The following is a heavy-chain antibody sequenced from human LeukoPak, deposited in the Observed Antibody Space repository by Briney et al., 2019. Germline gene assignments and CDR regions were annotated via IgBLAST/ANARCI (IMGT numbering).Heavy chain of an antibody. D-gene: IGHD3-16*01. V-gene: IGHV3-48*03. CDR1: GFIFSTYE. Sequence: GGSLRLSCAASGFIFSTYEMNWVRQAPGKGLEWVSYISSSGSTIYYGDSVKGRFTITRDNAKNSLYLQMNSLRAEDTAVYYCARGRILGLESFFDLWGQGTLVTVSS. CDR3: ARGRILGLESFFDL. CDR2: ISSSGSTI. J-gene: IGHJ4*02.